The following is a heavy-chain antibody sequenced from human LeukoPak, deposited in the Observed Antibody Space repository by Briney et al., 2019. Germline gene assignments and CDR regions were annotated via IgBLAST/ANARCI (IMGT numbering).Heavy chain of an antibody. CDR3: AELGITMIGGV. CDR1: GFTFNTYN. V-gene: IGHV3-21*01. J-gene: IGHJ6*04. D-gene: IGHD3-10*02. Sequence: GGSLRLSCAASGFTFNTYNMDWVRQAPGKGLEWVSSISTSSSYIYYADSVKGRFTISRDNAKNSLYLQMNSLRAEDTAVYYCAELGITMIGGVWGKGTTVTISS. CDR2: ISTSSSYI.